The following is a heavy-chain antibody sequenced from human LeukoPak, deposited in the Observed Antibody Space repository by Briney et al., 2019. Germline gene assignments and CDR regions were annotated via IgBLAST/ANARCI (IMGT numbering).Heavy chain of an antibody. Sequence: GGSLRLSCAASGFTFSDYYMSWIRQAPGKGLEWVSYISSSGSTIYYADSVKGRFTISRDNAKSSLYLQMNSLRAEDTAVYYCASVDTAMVGDYWGQGTLVTVSS. V-gene: IGHV3-11*01. D-gene: IGHD5-18*01. J-gene: IGHJ4*02. CDR3: ASVDTAMVGDY. CDR1: GFTFSDYY. CDR2: ISSSGSTI.